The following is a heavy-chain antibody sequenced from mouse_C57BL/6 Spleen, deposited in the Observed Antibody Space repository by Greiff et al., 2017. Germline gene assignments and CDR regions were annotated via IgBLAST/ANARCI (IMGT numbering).Heavy chain of an antibody. V-gene: IGHV1-5*01. D-gene: IGHD1-1*01. CDR3: ATPGSSYAWFAD. CDR2: LYPGNSDT. CDR1: GYTFTSYW. Sequence: VQLQQSGTVLARPGASVKMSCKTSGYTFTSYWMHWVKQRPGQGLEWIGALYPGNSDTSYNQKFKGKAKLTAVTSASTAYVELSSLTNEDSAVYYCATPGSSYAWFADWGQGTLVTVSA. J-gene: IGHJ3*01.